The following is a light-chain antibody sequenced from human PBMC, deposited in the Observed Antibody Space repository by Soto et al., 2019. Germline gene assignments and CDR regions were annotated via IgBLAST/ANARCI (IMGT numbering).Light chain of an antibody. CDR1: SGSIASNY. Sequence: NFMLTQPHSVSESPGKTVTISCTRSSGSIASNYVQWFQQRPGSAPTTVIYGDNQRPSGVPDRFSGSIDNSSNSASLTISGLKTEDEAEYYCKYYDSNPRVFGGGNKVTVL. J-gene: IGLJ3*02. CDR2: GDN. CDR3: KYYDSNPRV. V-gene: IGLV6-57*04.